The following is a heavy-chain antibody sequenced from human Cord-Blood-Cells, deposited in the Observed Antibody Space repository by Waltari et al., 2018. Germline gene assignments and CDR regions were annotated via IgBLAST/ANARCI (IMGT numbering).Heavy chain of an antibody. CDR3: ATYSEGYCSSTSCYDY. Sequence: QVQLVQSGAEVKKPGSSVKVSCKASGGTFSSYAISWVRQAPGQGLEWMGGIIPIFGTGRYAQKFQGRVTITADESTSTAYMGLSSLRSEDTAVYYCATYSEGYCSSTSCYDYWGQGTLVTVSS. V-gene: IGHV1-69*12. CDR1: GGTFSSYA. CDR2: IIPIFGTG. J-gene: IGHJ4*02. D-gene: IGHD2-2*01.